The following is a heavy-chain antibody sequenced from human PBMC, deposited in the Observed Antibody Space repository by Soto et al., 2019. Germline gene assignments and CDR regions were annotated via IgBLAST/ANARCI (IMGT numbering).Heavy chain of an antibody. V-gene: IGHV3-48*01. CDR2: ISSSSSTI. D-gene: IGHD5-12*01. J-gene: IGHJ6*02. CDR1: GFTLSSYS. Sequence: HPRGSLRLSCAASGFTLSSYSMNWVRQAPGKGPEWVSYISSSSSTIYYADSVKGRFTISRDNAKNSLYLQMNSLRAEDTAVYYCARADSGYAHGYYYYGMDVWGQGTTVTVSS. CDR3: ARADSGYAHGYYYYGMDV.